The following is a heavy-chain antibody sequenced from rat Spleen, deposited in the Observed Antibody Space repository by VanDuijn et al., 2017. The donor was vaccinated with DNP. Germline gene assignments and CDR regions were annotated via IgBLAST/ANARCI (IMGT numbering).Heavy chain of an antibody. CDR3: ARHSIFY. CDR2: ITSNGGAT. J-gene: IGHJ2*01. CDR1: GFTFSYYW. V-gene: IGHV5-31*01. Sequence: EVQLMESGGDLVQPGKSLKLSCVASGFTFSYYWMTWVRQVPGKGLEWLASITSNGGATYYLDSVKGRFTISRDDAQDTLYLQMDSLRSEDTATYYCARHSIFYWGQGVMVTVSS.